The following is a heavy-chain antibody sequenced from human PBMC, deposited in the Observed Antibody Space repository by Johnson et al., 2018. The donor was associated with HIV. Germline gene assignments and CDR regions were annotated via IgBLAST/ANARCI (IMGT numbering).Heavy chain of an antibody. CDR2: IWYDGRNK. D-gene: IGHD1-26*01. CDR3: ARVRSGRENVFDI. V-gene: IGHV3-30*19. J-gene: IGHJ3*02. CDR1: GFTFSSYG. Sequence: QVQLVESGGGVVQPGRSLRLSCAASGFTFSSYGMHWVRQAPGKGLEWVAVIWYDGRNKYYADSVKGRFTISRDNSKSTLYLQMNSLRAEDTAVYYCARVRSGRENVFDIWGQGTMVTVSS.